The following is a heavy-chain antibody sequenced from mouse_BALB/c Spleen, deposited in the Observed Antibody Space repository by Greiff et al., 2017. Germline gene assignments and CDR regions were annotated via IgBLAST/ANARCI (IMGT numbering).Heavy chain of an antibody. V-gene: IGHV7-3*02. Sequence: EVHLVESGGGLVQPGGSLRLSCATSGFTFTDYYMSWVRQPPGKALEWLGFIRNKANGYTTEYSASVKGRFTISRDNSQSILYLQMNTLRAEDSATYYCARVRDFAYWGQGTLVTVSA. J-gene: IGHJ3*01. CDR1: GFTFTDYY. CDR3: ARVRDFAY. CDR2: IRNKANGYTT.